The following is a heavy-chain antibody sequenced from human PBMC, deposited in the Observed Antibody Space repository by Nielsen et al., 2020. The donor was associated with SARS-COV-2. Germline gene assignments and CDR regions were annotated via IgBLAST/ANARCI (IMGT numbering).Heavy chain of an antibody. CDR2: ISYDGSNK. D-gene: IGHD3-10*01. V-gene: IGHV3-30-3*01. CDR1: GFTFSSYA. CDR3: ATQADGYKSPYDY. J-gene: IGHJ4*02. Sequence: GESLKISCAASGFTFSSYAMHWVRQAPGKGLEWVAVISYDGSNKYYADSVKGRFTISRDNSKNTLYLQINSLRADDTAVYYCATQADGYKSPYDYWGQGTLVTVSS.